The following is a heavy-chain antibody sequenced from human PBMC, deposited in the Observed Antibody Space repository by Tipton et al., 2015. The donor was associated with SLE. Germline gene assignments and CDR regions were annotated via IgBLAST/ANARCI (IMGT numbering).Heavy chain of an antibody. CDR3: ARGSSSWKGSYYYYYMDV. D-gene: IGHD6-13*01. Sequence: TLSLTCTVSGGSISSYYWSWIRQPPGKGLEWIGYIYYSGSTNYNPSLKSRVTISVDTSKNQFSLKLSSVTAADTAVYYCARGSSSWKGSYYYYYMDVWGKGTTVTVSS. V-gene: IGHV4-59*01. CDR2: IYYSGST. J-gene: IGHJ6*03. CDR1: GGSISSYY.